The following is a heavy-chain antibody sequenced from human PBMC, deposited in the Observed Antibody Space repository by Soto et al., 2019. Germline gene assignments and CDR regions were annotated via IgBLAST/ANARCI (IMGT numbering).Heavy chain of an antibody. CDR2: IHYSGRT. CDR3: ARLGYYDVWSGSYGHYYYGMDV. CDR1: GCSISSYY. J-gene: IGHJ6*02. D-gene: IGHD3-3*01. V-gene: IGHV4-59*01. Sequence: SETLSLTCTVYGCSISSYYWSWIRQPPGKGLEWIGYIHYSGRTNYNPSLKSRVTLSVATSQNQFSLKLRSVTAADTAVYYCARLGYYDVWSGSYGHYYYGMDVWGQGNTVT.